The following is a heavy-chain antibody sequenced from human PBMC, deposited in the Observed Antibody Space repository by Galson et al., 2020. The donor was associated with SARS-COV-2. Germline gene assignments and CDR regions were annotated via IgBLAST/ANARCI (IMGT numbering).Heavy chain of an antibody. CDR2: ISYDGSNK. V-gene: IGHV3-30-3*01. Sequence: GGSLRLSCAASGFTFSSYAMHWVRQAPGKGLEWVAVISYDGSNKYYADSVKGRFTISRDNSKNTLYLQMNSLRAEDTAVYYCARGGSYIIDYWGQGTLVTVSS. CDR1: GFTFSSYA. CDR3: ARGGSYIIDY. J-gene: IGHJ4*02. D-gene: IGHD3-16*01.